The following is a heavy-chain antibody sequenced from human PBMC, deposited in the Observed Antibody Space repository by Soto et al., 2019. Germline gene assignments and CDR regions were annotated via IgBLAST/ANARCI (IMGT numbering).Heavy chain of an antibody. CDR2: IYYSGST. J-gene: IGHJ6*02. D-gene: IGHD2-15*01. V-gene: IGHV4-30-4*01. Sequence: QVQLQESGPGLVKPSQTLSLTCTVSGGSISSGDYYWSWIRQPPGKGLEWIGYIYYSGSTYYNPXXKSRVTIAVDXXKXQXXLKLSSVTAADTAVYYCAGPAISGHRYYYYYGMDVWGQGTTVTVSS. CDR3: AGPAISGHRYYYYYGMDV. CDR1: GGSISSGDYY.